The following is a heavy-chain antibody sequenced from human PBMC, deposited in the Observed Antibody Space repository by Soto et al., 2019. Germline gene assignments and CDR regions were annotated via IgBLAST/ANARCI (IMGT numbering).Heavy chain of an antibody. V-gene: IGHV4-39*02. CDR2: VYHDGTN. J-gene: IGHJ6*02. CDR3: GRDKGISVVGFFRKDPYFGLDV. D-gene: IGHD6-19*01. CDR1: GASIDDRGHH. Sequence: QLKESGPGQVSPSETLSLTCSVSGASIDDRGHHWSWLRRSPGRGLEWLGSVYHDGTNYYNPSLKRRGSLSLDTVKKQFSLKLASVTAPETAVYYCGRDKGISVVGFFRKDPYFGLDVWGPGTTVTVSS.